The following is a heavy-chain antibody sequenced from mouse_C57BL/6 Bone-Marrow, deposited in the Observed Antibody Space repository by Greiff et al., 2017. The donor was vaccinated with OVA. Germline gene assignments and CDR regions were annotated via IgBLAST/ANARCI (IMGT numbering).Heavy chain of an antibody. V-gene: IGHV1-85*01. CDR3: ARGGGRSYWYFDV. D-gene: IGHD1-1*01. CDR1: GYTFTSYE. CDR2: IYPRDGST. Sequence: VQLQQSGPELVKPGASVKLSCKASGYTFTSYEINWVKQRPGQGLEWIGWIYPRDGSTKYNEKFKGKATLTVDTSSSTAYRDLLSLTSEDSAVYCCARGGGRSYWYFDVWGTGTTVTVSS. J-gene: IGHJ1*03.